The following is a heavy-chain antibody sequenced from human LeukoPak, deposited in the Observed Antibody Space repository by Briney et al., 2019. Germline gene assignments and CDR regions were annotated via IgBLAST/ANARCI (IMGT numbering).Heavy chain of an antibody. J-gene: IGHJ3*02. D-gene: IGHD5-12*01. CDR3: ASGPGYAVGDAFDI. CDR2: INSDGSST. Sequence: GGSLRLSCAASGFTFSSYWMHWVRQAPGKGLVWVSRINSDGSSTSYADSVKGRFTISRDNAKNTLYLQMNSLRAEDTAVYYCASGPGYAVGDAFDIWGQGTMVTVSS. V-gene: IGHV3-74*01. CDR1: GFTFSSYW.